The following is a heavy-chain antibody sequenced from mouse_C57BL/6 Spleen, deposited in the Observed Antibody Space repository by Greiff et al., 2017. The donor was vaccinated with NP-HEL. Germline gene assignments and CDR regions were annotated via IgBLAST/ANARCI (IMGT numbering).Heavy chain of an antibody. D-gene: IGHD3-1*01. J-gene: IGHJ3*01. CDR2: ISYDGSN. CDR3: ARGRTGFAY. CDR1: GYSITSGYY. Sequence: VQLKESGPGLVKPSQSLSLTCSVTGYSITSGYYWNWIRQFPGNKLEWMGYISYDGSNNYNPSLKNRISITRDTSKNQFFLKLNSVTTEDTATYYCARGRTGFAYWGQGTLVTVSA. V-gene: IGHV3-6*01.